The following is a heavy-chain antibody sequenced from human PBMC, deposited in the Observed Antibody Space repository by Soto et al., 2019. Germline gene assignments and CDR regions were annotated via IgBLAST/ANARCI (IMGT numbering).Heavy chain of an antibody. CDR1: VGTFSSYA. Sequence: SVKVSCKASVGTFSSYAISWVRQAPGQGLEWMGGIIPIFGTANYAQKFQGRVTITADKSTSTAYMELSSLRSEDTAVYYCARGWVVPAAILGYYFDYWGQGTLVTVSS. D-gene: IGHD2-2*01. CDR3: ARGWVVPAAILGYYFDY. J-gene: IGHJ4*02. V-gene: IGHV1-69*06. CDR2: IIPIFGTA.